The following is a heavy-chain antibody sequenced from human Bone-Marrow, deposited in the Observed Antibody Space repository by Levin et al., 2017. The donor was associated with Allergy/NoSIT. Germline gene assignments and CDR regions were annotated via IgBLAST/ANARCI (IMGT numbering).Heavy chain of an antibody. J-gene: IGHJ6*02. CDR2: IGTAGDT. V-gene: IGHV3-13*01. D-gene: IGHD6-13*01. CDR1: GFTFSGYD. CDR3: ARGGAASGFYHYAMDA. Sequence: GESLKISCAASGFTFSGYDMLWVRQTAGKRLEWVSAIGTAGDTYYEDSVKGRFTISRENAKNSLYLLMNNLRAGDTAVYYCARGGAASGFYHYAMDAWGQGTTVTVSS.